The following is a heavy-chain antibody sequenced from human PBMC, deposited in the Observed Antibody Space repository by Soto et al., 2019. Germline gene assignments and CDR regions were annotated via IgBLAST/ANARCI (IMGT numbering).Heavy chain of an antibody. Sequence: QVQLQESGPGLVKPSQTLSLTCTVSGGSISSGGYYWSWIRQHPGKGLEWIGYIYYSGSTYYNYYNPSLKSRVTISVDTSKNQFSLKLSSVTAAYTAVYYCARTPLLWGQGTLVTVSS. D-gene: IGHD1-26*01. CDR1: GGSISSGGYY. J-gene: IGHJ4*02. CDR2: IYYSGSTYYN. CDR3: ARTPLL. V-gene: IGHV4-31*03.